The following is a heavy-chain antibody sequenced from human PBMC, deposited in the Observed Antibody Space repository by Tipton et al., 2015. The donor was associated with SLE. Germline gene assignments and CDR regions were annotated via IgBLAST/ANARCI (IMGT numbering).Heavy chain of an antibody. CDR1: GGSISSYY. CDR3: ARERAAAGTSWFDP. CDR2: IYTSGST. V-gene: IGHV4-4*08. D-gene: IGHD6-13*01. Sequence: TLSLTCTVSGGSISSYYWSWIRQPPGKGLEWIGYIYTSGSTNYNPSLKSRVTMSVDTSKNQFSLKLSSVTAADTAVYYCARERAAAGTSWFDPWGQGTLVTVSS. J-gene: IGHJ5*02.